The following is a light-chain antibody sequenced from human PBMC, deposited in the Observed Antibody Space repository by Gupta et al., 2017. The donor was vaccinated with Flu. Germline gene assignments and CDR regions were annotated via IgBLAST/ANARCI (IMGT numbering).Light chain of an antibody. CDR1: QKISTY. CDR2: AAS. V-gene: IGKV1-39*01. CDR3: QQRDSAPYT. J-gene: IGKJ2*01. Sequence: DIQMIQSPPSLSASVGDTVTLTCRASQKISTYLNWYHQKPGDAPKLLTYAASRLQDGVPSRFGGVGYGTNFTLTIASLQPEDFASYYCQQRDSAPYTFAQGTKLEIK.